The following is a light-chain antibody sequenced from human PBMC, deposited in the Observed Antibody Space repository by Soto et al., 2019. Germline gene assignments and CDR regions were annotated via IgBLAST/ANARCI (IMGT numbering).Light chain of an antibody. J-gene: IGLJ2*01. CDR3: QAYDISLSVSVV. CDR1: SSNIGAGYD. Sequence: QSVLTQPPSVSGAPGQRVTISCTGSSSNIGAGYDVQWYQQLPGAAPRLLIFGNTNRPSGVPDRFSGSRSGTSASLAISGLQAEDEADYCFQAYDISLSVSVVFGGGTKLTVL. V-gene: IGLV1-40*01. CDR2: GNT.